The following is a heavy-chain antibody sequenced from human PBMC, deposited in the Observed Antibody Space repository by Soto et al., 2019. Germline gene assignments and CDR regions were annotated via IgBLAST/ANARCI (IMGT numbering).Heavy chain of an antibody. V-gene: IGHV3-73*01. J-gene: IGHJ4*02. Sequence: EVQLVESGGGLVQPGGSLKLSCAASGFTFSGSAMHWVRQASGKGLEWVGRIRSKANSYATAYAASVKGRFTISRDDSKNTAYLQMNSLKTEDTAVSYCTLPGIAVAGTFDYWGQGTLVTVSS. CDR2: IRSKANSYAT. CDR1: GFTFSGSA. CDR3: TLPGIAVAGTFDY. D-gene: IGHD6-19*01.